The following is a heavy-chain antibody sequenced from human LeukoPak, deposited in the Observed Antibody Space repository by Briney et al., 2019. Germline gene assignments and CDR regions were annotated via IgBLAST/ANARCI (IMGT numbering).Heavy chain of an antibody. D-gene: IGHD3-22*01. CDR1: GYTFTGYY. CDR2: MNPNSGNT. J-gene: IGHJ4*02. Sequence: ASVKVSCKASGYTFTGYYMHWVRQAPGQGLEWMGWMNPNSGNTGYAQKFQGRVTMTRNTSISTAYMELSSLRSEDTAVYYCARGAIYYDSSGYSGPDYWGQGTLVTVSS. CDR3: ARGAIYYDSSGYSGPDY. V-gene: IGHV1-8*02.